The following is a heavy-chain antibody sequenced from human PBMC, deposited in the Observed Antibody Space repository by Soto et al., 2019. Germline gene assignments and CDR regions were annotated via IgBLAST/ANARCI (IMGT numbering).Heavy chain of an antibody. CDR1: GGTFSSYA. D-gene: IGHD5-12*01. J-gene: IGHJ5*02. CDR3: ARSGYTGFDSWFDP. CDR2: IIPIFGTT. Sequence: ASVKVSCKASGGTFSSYAISWVRQAPGQGLEWMGGIIPIFGTTMYAQKFQGRVTITADESTSTAYMELSSLRSEDTAVYYCARSGYTGFDSWFDPWGQGTLVTVSS. V-gene: IGHV1-69*13.